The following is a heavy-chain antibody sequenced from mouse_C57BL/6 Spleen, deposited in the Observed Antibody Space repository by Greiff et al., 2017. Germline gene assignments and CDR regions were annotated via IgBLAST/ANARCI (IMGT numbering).Heavy chain of an antibody. D-gene: IGHD2-4*01. CDR1: GYTFTSYW. Sequence: QVQLQQPGAELVKPGASVKVSCKASGYTFTSYWMHWVKQRPGQGLEWIGRIHPSDSDTNYNQKFKGKATLTVDKSSSTAYMQLSSLTSEDSAVYYCAIPPYDYDWFAYWGQGTLVTVSA. CDR2: IHPSDSDT. CDR3: AIPPYDYDWFAY. V-gene: IGHV1-74*01. J-gene: IGHJ3*01.